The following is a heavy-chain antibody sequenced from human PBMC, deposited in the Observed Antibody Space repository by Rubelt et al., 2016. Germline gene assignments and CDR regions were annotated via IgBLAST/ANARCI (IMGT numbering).Heavy chain of an antibody. V-gene: IGHV3-30*04. CDR3: AKGHSNLDY. D-gene: IGHD6-13*01. CDR2: ISYDGSNK. Sequence: QVQLVESGGGVVQPGRSLRLSCAASGFTFSSYAMHWVRQAPGKGLEWVAVISYDGSNKYYADSVKGRLTISRDNSKNTLYLQMNSLRAEDTAVYYCAKGHSNLDYWGQGTLVTVSS. J-gene: IGHJ4*02. CDR1: GFTFSSYA.